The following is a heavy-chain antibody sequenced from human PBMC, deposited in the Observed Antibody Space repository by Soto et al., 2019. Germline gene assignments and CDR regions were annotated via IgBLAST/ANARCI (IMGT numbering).Heavy chain of an antibody. J-gene: IGHJ6*02. V-gene: IGHV1-2*04. CDR3: ARGDSTDCSNGVCSFFYNHDMDV. D-gene: IGHD2-8*01. Sequence: ASVKVSCKASGYTFTSSDINWVRQAPGQGLEWLGRINPKSGGTSTAQKFQGWVTMTTDTSISTASMELTRLTSDDTAIYYCARGDSTDCSNGVCSFFYNHDMDVWGQGTTVTVSS. CDR2: INPKSGGT. CDR1: GYTFTSSD.